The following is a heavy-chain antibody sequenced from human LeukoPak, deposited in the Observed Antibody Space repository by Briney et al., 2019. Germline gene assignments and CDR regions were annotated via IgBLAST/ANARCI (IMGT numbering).Heavy chain of an antibody. CDR3: ARDAGYNIDY. Sequence: GSLRLSCAASGFTFSSYEMNWVRQAPGKGLKWVSYISSSGSTIYYADSVKGRFTISRDNAKNSLYLQMNSLRAEDTAVYYCARDAGYNIDYWGQGTLVTVSS. CDR2: ISSSGSTI. V-gene: IGHV3-48*03. J-gene: IGHJ4*02. D-gene: IGHD5-24*01. CDR1: GFTFSSYE.